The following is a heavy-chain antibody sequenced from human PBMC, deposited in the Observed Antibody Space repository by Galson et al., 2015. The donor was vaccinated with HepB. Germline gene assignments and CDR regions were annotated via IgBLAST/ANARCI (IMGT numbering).Heavy chain of an antibody. Sequence: SVKVSCKASGYTFSDYYIHWVRQAPGQGLEWVGWINPLTGGTNYAQNFQGRVTMTGDTSISTAYMELRRLTFDDTAVYYCVRAYCSTTTCYRGAGAFDYWGQGTLASVSS. CDR1: GYTFSDYY. D-gene: IGHD2-2*01. V-gene: IGHV1-2*02. CDR2: INPLTGGT. J-gene: IGHJ4*02. CDR3: VRAYCSTTTCYRGAGAFDY.